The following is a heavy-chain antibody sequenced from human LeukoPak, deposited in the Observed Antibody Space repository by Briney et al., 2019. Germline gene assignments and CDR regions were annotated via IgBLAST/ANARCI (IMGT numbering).Heavy chain of an antibody. J-gene: IGHJ5*02. V-gene: IGHV4-31*03. CDR2: IYYSGST. CDR3: ARKIKLERRSSWFDP. Sequence: PSQTLSLTCTVSGGSISSGGYYWSWIRQHPGKGLEWIGYIYYSGSTYYNPSLESRVTISVDTSKNQFSLKLSSVTAADTAVYYCARKIKLERRSSWFDPWGQGTLVTVSS. D-gene: IGHD1-1*01. CDR1: GGSISSGGYY.